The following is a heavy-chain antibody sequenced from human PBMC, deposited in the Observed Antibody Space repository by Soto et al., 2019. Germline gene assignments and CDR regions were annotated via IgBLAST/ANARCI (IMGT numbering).Heavy chain of an antibody. CDR3: VKGSLPGDYERNFDS. V-gene: IGHV3-30*18. Sequence: QVQLVESGGGVVQPGRSLRLSCAASGFSFSDSNMHWVRKAPGKGLQWVARISKEGTFKYYADSVKGRFTISRDNSENILYLQSNSLSAEDTAVYFCVKGSLPGDYERNFDSWGQGILVTVSS. CDR1: GFSFSDSN. J-gene: IGHJ4*02. CDR2: ISKEGTFK. D-gene: IGHD4-17*01.